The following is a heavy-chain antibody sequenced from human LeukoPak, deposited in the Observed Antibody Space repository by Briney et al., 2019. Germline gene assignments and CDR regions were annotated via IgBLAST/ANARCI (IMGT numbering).Heavy chain of an antibody. J-gene: IGHJ4*02. CDR1: GFTFSSYA. CDR3: ANIAAAGTVGY. Sequence: GGSLRLSCAASGFTFSSYAMHWVRQAPGKGLEWVSSISSSSSYIYYADSVKGRFTISRDNAKNSLYLQMNGLRAEDTAVYYCANIAAAGTVGYWGQGTLVTVSS. D-gene: IGHD6-13*01. CDR2: ISSSSSYI. V-gene: IGHV3-21*01.